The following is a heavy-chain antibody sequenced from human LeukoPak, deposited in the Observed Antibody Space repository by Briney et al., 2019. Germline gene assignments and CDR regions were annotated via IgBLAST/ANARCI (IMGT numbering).Heavy chain of an antibody. CDR3: ARGHYGLDI. J-gene: IGHJ3*02. Sequence: GGSLRLSCAASGFTVSQRWTTWVRQAPGKGLEWVAHINADGTEKDCVDSVTGRFTISKDNTKDSVYLRLKSLRAEDTALYYCARGHYGLDIWGQGTMVTVSS. D-gene: IGHD4-17*01. CDR2: INADGTEK. V-gene: IGHV3-7*01. CDR1: GFTVSQRW.